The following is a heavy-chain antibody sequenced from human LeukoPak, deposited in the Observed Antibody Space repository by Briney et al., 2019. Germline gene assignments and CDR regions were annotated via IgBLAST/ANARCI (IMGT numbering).Heavy chain of an antibody. J-gene: IGHJ5*02. CDR2: IYYSGST. CDR3: ARATMTTVTTGNWFDP. Sequence: GSLRLSCAASGFTFSSYSMNWIRQPPGKGLEWIGSIYYSGSTYYNPPLKSRVTISVDTSKNQFSLKLSSVTAADTAVYYCARATMTTVTTGNWFDPWGQGTLVTVSS. D-gene: IGHD4-17*01. CDR1: GFTFSSYS. V-gene: IGHV4-39*07.